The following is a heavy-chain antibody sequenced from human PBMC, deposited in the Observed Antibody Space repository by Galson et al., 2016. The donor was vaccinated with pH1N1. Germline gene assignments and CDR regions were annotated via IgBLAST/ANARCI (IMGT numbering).Heavy chain of an antibody. CDR3: ARDLYDILTVFYNNNGYFDY. J-gene: IGHJ4*02. CDR2: ISSSSSYI. D-gene: IGHD3-9*01. V-gene: IGHV3-21*01. CDR1: GFTFNTYS. Sequence: SLRLSCAASGFTFNTYSMNWVRQAPGKGLEWVSSISSSSSYIYYADSVKGRFTISRDNAKNSLYLQMNSLRAEDTAVYYCARDLYDILTVFYNNNGYFDYWGQGTLVTVSS.